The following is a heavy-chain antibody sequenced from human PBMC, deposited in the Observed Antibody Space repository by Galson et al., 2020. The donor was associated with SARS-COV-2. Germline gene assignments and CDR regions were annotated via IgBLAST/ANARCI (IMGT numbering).Heavy chain of an antibody. V-gene: IGHV4-59*08. D-gene: IGHD3-22*01. Sequence: SETLSLTSTASGGSISRYFGGGSRRSPGKGRERRGDIYYTGNTKYNPSLKGRVTISIDTPKYQFSLNLSSVTAADTAVYYCTGVTNYYDSRRFPKRWVERWGQGTLVTVSS. CDR3: TGVTNYYDSRRFPKRWVER. CDR1: GGSISRYF. CDR2: IYYTGNT. J-gene: IGHJ4*02.